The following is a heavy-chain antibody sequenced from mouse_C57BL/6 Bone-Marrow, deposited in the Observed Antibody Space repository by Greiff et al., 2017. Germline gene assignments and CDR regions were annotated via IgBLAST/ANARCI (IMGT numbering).Heavy chain of an antibody. CDR1: GFTFSSYG. D-gene: IGHD2-4*01. J-gene: IGHJ3*01. Sequence: EVQVVESVGDLVKPGGSLKFSCAASGFTFSSYGMSWVRQTPDKRLEWVATISSGGSYTYYPDSVKGRFTISRDNAKNTLYLQMSSLKSEDTAMYYCARHRLRLFAYWGQGTLVTVSA. CDR3: ARHRLRLFAY. CDR2: ISSGGSYT. V-gene: IGHV5-6*01.